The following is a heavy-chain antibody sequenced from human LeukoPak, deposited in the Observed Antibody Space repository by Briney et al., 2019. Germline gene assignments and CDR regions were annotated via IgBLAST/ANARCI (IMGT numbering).Heavy chain of an antibody. Sequence: GASVKVSCKASGGTFSSYAISWVRQAPGQGLEWMGGIIPIFGTANYAQKFQGRVTITTDGSTSTAYMELSSLRSEDTAVYYCARGRITMSFFDYWGQGTLVTVSS. J-gene: IGHJ4*02. D-gene: IGHD3-10*02. CDR2: IIPIFGTA. V-gene: IGHV1-69*05. CDR1: GGTFSSYA. CDR3: ARGRITMSFFDY.